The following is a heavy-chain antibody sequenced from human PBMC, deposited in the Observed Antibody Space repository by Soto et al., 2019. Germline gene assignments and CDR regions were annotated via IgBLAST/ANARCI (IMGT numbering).Heavy chain of an antibody. CDR2: INPNSGAT. V-gene: IGHV1-2*04. D-gene: IGHD6-13*01. CDR1: GYTFTDYY. Sequence: ASVKVSCKASGYTFTDYYMHWVRQAPGQGLEWMGWINPNSGATNYAQRFQDWVTMTRDTSISTAYMDLSRLRSDDTAVYFCARGHSSSPYNWLDPWGQGTLVTVSS. CDR3: ARGHSSSPYNWLDP. J-gene: IGHJ5*02.